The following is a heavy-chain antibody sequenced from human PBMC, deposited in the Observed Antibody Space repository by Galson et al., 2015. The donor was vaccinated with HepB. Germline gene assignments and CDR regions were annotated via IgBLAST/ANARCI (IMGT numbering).Heavy chain of an antibody. V-gene: IGHV1-69*13. CDR2: IIPIFGTA. CDR1: GGTFSSYA. Sequence: SVKVSCKASGGTFSSYAISWVRQAPGQGLEWMGGIIPIFGTANYAQKFQGRVTITADESTSTAYMELSSLRSEDTAVYYCARVPVEDQVLRFLEARYYYGMDVWGQGTTVTVSS. D-gene: IGHD3-3*01. J-gene: IGHJ6*02. CDR3: ARVPVEDQVLRFLEARYYYGMDV.